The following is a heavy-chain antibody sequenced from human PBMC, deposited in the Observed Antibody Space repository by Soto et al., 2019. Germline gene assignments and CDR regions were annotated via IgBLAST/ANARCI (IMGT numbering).Heavy chain of an antibody. V-gene: IGHV3-23*01. CDR3: AKCLVHRIAAAGLCDY. J-gene: IGHJ4*02. Sequence: PGGSLRLSCAAAGFTVSSYAMSWVRQAPGKGLEWVSAISGSGGITYYADSVKGRFTISRDNSKNTLYLQMNSLRAEDTAVYYCAKCLVHRIAAAGLCDYWGQGTLVTVSS. CDR1: GFTVSSYA. D-gene: IGHD6-13*01. CDR2: ISGSGGIT.